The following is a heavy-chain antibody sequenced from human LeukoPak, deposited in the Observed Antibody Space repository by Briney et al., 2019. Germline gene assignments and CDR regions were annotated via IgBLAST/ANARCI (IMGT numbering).Heavy chain of an antibody. CDR3: AKDRCSSTSCYIFDY. CDR2: IRYDGTNK. V-gene: IGHV3-30*02. Sequence: EGSLRLSCAASGFTFSSYGMHWVRQAPGKGLEWVAFIRYDGTNKYYADSVKGRFTTSRDNTLYLQMNSLRAEDTAVYYCAKDRCSSTSCYIFDYWGQGTLVTVSS. J-gene: IGHJ4*02. D-gene: IGHD2-2*02. CDR1: GFTFSSYG.